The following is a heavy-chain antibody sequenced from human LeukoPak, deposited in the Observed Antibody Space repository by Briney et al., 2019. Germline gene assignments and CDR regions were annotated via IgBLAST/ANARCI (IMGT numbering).Heavy chain of an antibody. CDR3: ARADYFSSGSSPYGMDV. J-gene: IGHJ6*02. D-gene: IGHD3-10*01. Sequence: GGSLRLSCAASGFSVSTNYMSWVRQAPGKGLEHVSTISNNGGSTYYASSVKGRFTISRDNSKNTLYLQMGSLRAEDMAVYYCARADYFSSGSSPYGMDVWGLGTTVTVSS. CDR1: GFSVSTNY. V-gene: IGHV3-64*01. CDR2: ISNNGGST.